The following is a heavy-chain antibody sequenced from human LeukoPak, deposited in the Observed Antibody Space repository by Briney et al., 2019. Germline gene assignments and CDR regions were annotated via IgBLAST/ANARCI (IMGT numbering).Heavy chain of an antibody. D-gene: IGHD1-7*01. Sequence: GGSLRLSCAASGFTFSTYSMNWVRQAPGKGLEWVSSISDGSHHIYYADSVKGRFTISRDNSKNTLYLQMNSLRAEDTAVYYCAMAETRYNWNWSLFYWGQGTLVTVSS. J-gene: IGHJ4*02. CDR2: ISDGSHHI. V-gene: IGHV3-21*01. CDR1: GFTFSTYS. CDR3: AMAETRYNWNWSLFY.